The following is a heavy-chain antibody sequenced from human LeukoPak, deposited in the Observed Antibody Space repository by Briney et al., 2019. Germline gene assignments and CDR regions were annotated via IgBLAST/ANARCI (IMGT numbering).Heavy chain of an antibody. J-gene: IGHJ6*01. CDR2: IAPSDSYT. CDR1: ESSFTNYR. V-gene: IGHV5-10-1*01. Sequence: GESLRASCKGFESSFTNYRNSWVRQMPGKGREWMGRIAPSDSYTNYSPSFQGHVTISADKSISTTYLQWSGLKASDTAMYYCARLATVPTVTDYYFAMDVWGKGATVTVSS. D-gene: IGHD4-11*01. CDR3: ARLATVPTVTDYYFAMDV.